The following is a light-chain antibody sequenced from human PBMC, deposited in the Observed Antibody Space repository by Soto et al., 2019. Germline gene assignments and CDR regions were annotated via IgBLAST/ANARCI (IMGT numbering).Light chain of an antibody. CDR1: QRVSSSY. J-gene: IGKJ3*01. CDR3: QQYGSSPPT. Sequence: EIVLTQSPGTLSLSPGERATLSCRASQRVSSSYLAWYQQKPGQAPRLLIYGASSRATGIPDRFSGSGSGTDFTLTISRLEPEDFAVYYCQQYGSSPPTFGPGTIVDIK. CDR2: GAS. V-gene: IGKV3-20*01.